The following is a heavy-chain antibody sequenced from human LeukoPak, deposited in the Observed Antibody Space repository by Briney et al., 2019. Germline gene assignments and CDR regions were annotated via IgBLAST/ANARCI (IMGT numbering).Heavy chain of an antibody. CDR3: ARAHGQYYYYGMDV. CDR2: IFYSGST. V-gene: IGHV4-30-4*01. CDR1: GGSISSGDYF. Sequence: SQTLSLTCTVSGGSISSGDYFWGWIRQPPGKGLEWIGYIFYSGSTYYNPSLKSRVTISVDTSKNQFSLKLSSVTAADTAVYYCARAHGQYYYYGMDVWGQGTTVTVSS. J-gene: IGHJ6*02. D-gene: IGHD5-24*01.